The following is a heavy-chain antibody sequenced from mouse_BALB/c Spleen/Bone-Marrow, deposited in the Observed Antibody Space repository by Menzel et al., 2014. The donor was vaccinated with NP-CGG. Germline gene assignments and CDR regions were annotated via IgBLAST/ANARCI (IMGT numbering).Heavy chain of an antibody. CDR1: GFDFSTDW. D-gene: IGHD2-10*02. CDR3: ARQYGNCWFAY. CDR2: INPDSSTI. Sequence: VQLQQSGGGLVQPGGSLKVSCAASGFDFSTDWLSWVRQAPGKGLEWIGEINPDSSTINYTPSLKDKFIISRENAKNTLYMQMSKVRAEDTALYYCARQYGNCWFAYWGQGTLVTVSA. J-gene: IGHJ3*01. V-gene: IGHV4-1*02.